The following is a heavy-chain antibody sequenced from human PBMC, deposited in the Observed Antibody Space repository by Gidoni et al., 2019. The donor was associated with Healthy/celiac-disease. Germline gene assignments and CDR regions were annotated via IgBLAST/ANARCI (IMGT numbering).Heavy chain of an antibody. D-gene: IGHD3-22*01. V-gene: IGHV3-23*01. CDR3: AKDLYYYDSSGYSSWDY. J-gene: IGHJ4*02. CDR1: GFTFSSYA. Sequence: EVQLLESGGGLVQPGGSLRLSCAASGFTFSSYAMRWVRQAPGKGLEWVSAISGSGGSTYYADSVKGRFTISRDNSKNTLYLQMNSLRAEDTAVYYCAKDLYYYDSSGYSSWDYWGQGTLVTVSS. CDR2: ISGSGGST.